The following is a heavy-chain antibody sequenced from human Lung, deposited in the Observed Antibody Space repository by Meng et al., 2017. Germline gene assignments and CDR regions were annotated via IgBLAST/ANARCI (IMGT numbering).Heavy chain of an antibody. CDR3: ASYCRGTSCATY. Sequence: QVQLVQSGAEVKKPGASVKVSCKASGYTFTGSYMHWVRQAPGQGLEWMGRVNPNNGGTNYAQKFQGRVTKTRDTSISTAYLELSRLTSDDTAVYYCASYCRGTSCATYWGQGSLVTVSS. CDR1: GYTFTGSY. CDR2: VNPNNGGT. V-gene: IGHV1-2*06. J-gene: IGHJ4*02. D-gene: IGHD2-15*01.